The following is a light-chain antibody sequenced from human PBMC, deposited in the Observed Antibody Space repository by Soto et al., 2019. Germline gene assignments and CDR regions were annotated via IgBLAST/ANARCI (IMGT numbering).Light chain of an antibody. Sequence: QSVLTQPPSASGTPGQRVTISCSGSSSNIGRNTVKWYRQLPGTAPKLLIGSSDQRPSGVPDRFSGSQSGTSASLAISGLQFEDEADYICAAWDDSLNAWAFGGGTKVTVL. CDR1: SSNIGRNT. V-gene: IGLV1-44*01. CDR3: AAWDDSLNAWA. J-gene: IGLJ3*02. CDR2: SSD.